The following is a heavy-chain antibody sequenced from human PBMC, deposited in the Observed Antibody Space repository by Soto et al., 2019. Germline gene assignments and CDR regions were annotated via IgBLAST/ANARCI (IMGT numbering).Heavy chain of an antibody. Sequence: GASVNVSGKASGYTFTGDYIHWVRQAPVQGLEWIVCINPNSGGTNYAQKFQGRVTMTRDTSISTAYMELSRLRSDDTAVYYCATVKTIDSYYGMDVWGQGTTVTVSS. CDR3: ATVKTIDSYYGMDV. CDR2: INPNSGGT. D-gene: IGHD1-26*01. V-gene: IGHV1-2*02. J-gene: IGHJ6*02. CDR1: GYTFTGDY.